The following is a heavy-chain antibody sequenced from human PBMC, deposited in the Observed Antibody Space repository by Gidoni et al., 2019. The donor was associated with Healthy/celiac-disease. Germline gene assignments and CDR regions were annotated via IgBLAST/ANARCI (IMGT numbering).Heavy chain of an antibody. D-gene: IGHD3-3*01. CDR2: IYTSGST. Sequence: QVQLQESGPGLVKPSETLSLTCPVSGGSISRYYWSWIRQPAGKGLEWIGRIYTSGSTNYNPSLKSRVTMSVDTSKNQFSLKLSSVTAADTAVYYCARQGFWSGYYPNWFDPWGQGTLVTVSS. V-gene: IGHV4-4*07. CDR3: ARQGFWSGYYPNWFDP. J-gene: IGHJ5*02. CDR1: GGSISRYY.